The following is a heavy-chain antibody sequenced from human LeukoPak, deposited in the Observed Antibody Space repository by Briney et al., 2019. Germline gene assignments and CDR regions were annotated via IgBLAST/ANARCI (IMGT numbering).Heavy chain of an antibody. CDR2: IKPDGTTK. V-gene: IGHV3-7*03. CDR3: ARSIPYGTTWYGRSDY. CDR1: GFTFSGYY. Sequence: GGSLRLSCAASGFTFSGYYMFWVRQAPGKGLEWVANIKPDGTTKFYVDSVKGRFTISRGNALNSLYLQMNSLRAEDTAIYYCARSIPYGTTWYGRSDYWGQGTLVTVSS. J-gene: IGHJ4*02. D-gene: IGHD6-13*01.